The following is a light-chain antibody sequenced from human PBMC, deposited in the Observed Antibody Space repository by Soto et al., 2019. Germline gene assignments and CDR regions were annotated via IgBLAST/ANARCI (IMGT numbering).Light chain of an antibody. Sequence: QPVLTQSPSASASLGASVKLTCTLSRGHSSYAIAWHQQMPEKGPRYLMKLNSDGSHNKGDGIPDRFSGSSSGAERYLTISSLQSEDEADYYCQTWGTGYWVFGGGTKLTVL. CDR3: QTWGTGYWV. CDR1: RGHSSYA. J-gene: IGLJ3*02. V-gene: IGLV4-69*01. CDR2: LNSDGSH.